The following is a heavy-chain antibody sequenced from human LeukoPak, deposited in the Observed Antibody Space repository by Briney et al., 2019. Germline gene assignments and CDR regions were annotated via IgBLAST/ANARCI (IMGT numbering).Heavy chain of an antibody. D-gene: IGHD6-25*01. V-gene: IGHV1-2*02. Sequence: ASVKVSCKASGYTFTGYYMHWVRQAPGQGLEWMGWINPNSGGTNYAQKFQGRVTMTRDTSISTAYMELSRLRSDDTAVYYCARVPAASDYYCMDVWGKGTTVTVSS. J-gene: IGHJ6*03. CDR2: INPNSGGT. CDR1: GYTFTGYY. CDR3: ARVPAASDYYCMDV.